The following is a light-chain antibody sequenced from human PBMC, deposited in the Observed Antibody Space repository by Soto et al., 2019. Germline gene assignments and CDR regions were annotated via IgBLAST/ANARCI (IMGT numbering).Light chain of an antibody. Sequence: QSALTQPASVSGSPGQSITISCTGTSSDVGAYNYVSWHQQHPGKAPKVLIYEVSHRPSGVSNRFSASKSGNTASLTISGLQAEDEADYYCSSYTSTNTLVFGGGTKRTVL. CDR3: SSYTSTNTLV. CDR2: EVS. J-gene: IGLJ3*02. CDR1: SSDVGAYNY. V-gene: IGLV2-14*01.